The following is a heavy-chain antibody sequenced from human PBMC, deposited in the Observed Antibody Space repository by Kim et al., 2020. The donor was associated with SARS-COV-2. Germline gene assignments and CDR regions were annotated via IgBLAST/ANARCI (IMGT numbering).Heavy chain of an antibody. J-gene: IGHJ3*02. CDR1: GGSISSGGYS. Sequence: SETLSLTCAVSGGSISSGGYSWSWIRQPPGKGLEWIGYIYHSGSTYYNPSLKSRVTISVDRSKNQFSLKLSSVTAADTAVYYCARGKCNYYDSSGYYFGAFDIWGQGTMVTVSS. V-gene: IGHV4-30-2*01. CDR3: ARGKCNYYDSSGYYFGAFDI. CDR2: IYHSGST. D-gene: IGHD3-22*01.